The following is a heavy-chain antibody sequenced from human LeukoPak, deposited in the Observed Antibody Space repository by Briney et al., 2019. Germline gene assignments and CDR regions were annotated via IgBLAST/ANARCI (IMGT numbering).Heavy chain of an antibody. V-gene: IGHV3-23*01. J-gene: IGHJ4*02. CDR2: ISGSGGST. CDR1: GFTFSSYG. D-gene: IGHD3-22*01. CDR3: TKWDTYYDSSGYYFY. Sequence: GGTLRLSCAASGFTFSSYGMSWVRQAPGKGLEWVSAISGSGGSTYYADSVKGRFTISRDNSKNTLYLQMNSLRAEDTAVYYCTKWDTYYDSSGYYFYWGQGTLVTVSS.